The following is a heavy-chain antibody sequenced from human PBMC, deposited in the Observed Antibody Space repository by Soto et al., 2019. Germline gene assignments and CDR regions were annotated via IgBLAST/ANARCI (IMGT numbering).Heavy chain of an antibody. V-gene: IGHV3-23*01. CDR2: ISDSGTLT. CDR3: ARYIPGVLYYGMDV. CDR1: GFTFSSYA. J-gene: IGHJ6*02. Sequence: EVQLLESGGGLVQPGGSLRLSCAASGFTFSSYAMKWVRQAPGKGLEWVSLISDSGTLTYYADSVKGRFTISRDNSGNKLFLQMYSLRAEDTAVYYCARYIPGVLYYGMDVWGQGTTGTVSS. D-gene: IGHD2-2*01.